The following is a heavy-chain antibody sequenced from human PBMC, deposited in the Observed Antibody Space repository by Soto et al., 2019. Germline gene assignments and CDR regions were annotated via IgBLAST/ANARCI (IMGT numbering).Heavy chain of an antibody. CDR3: AKQIITSGYGVYYYYGMDA. J-gene: IGHJ6*02. CDR1: GVTFKTYD. CDR2: ISHDGGIK. Sequence: GGSLRLSCAASGVTFKTYDMHWVRQAPGKGLEWVAVISHDGGIKHYADSVKGRFTIFRDDTKNTVPLQMTSLRPEDTADYYGAKQIITSGYGVYYYYGMDAWRQGTTVTVSS. V-gene: IGHV3-30*18. D-gene: IGHD3-22*01.